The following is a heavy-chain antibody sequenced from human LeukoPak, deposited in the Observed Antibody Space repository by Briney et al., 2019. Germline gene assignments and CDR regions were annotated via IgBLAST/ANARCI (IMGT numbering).Heavy chain of an antibody. CDR2: ISAYNGNT. V-gene: IGHV1-18*01. J-gene: IGHJ4*02. Sequence: ASVKDSCKASGYTFTNHGISWVRQAPGQGLEWMGWISAYNGNTNYAQKLQDRITMTTYTSTSTAYLDLRSLRSDDTAVYYCARIPQAGYSSTWWVDYWGQGTLVTVSS. D-gene: IGHD6-13*01. CDR1: GYTFTNHG. CDR3: ARIPQAGYSSTWWVDY.